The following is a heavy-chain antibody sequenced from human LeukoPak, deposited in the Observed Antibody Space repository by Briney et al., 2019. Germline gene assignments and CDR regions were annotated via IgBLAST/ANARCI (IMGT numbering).Heavy chain of an antibody. J-gene: IGHJ3*02. CDR3: AKAKAMTHDAFDI. V-gene: IGHV3-23*01. D-gene: IGHD2-2*01. CDR2: ISGSGGNT. CDR1: GFTFSSYA. Sequence: GGSLRLSCAASGFTFSSYAMSCVRQAPGKGLEWVSAISGSGGNTYYADSVKGRFTISRDNSKNTLYLQMNSLRAEDTAVYYCAKAKAMTHDAFDIWGQGTMVTVSS.